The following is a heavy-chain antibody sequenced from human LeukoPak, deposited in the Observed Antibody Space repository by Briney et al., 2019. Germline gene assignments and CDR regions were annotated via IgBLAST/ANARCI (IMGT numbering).Heavy chain of an antibody. V-gene: IGHV1-18*04. CDR1: GYTFSDYG. CDR3: ARDLPSEAAAGTFDY. CDR2: ISAYNGNT. Sequence: ASVKVSCKASGYTFSDYGITWVRQAPGQGLEWMGWISAYNGNTNYAQKLQGRVTMTTDTSTSTAYMELRSLRSDDTAVYYCARDLPSEAAAGTFDYWGQGTLVTVSS. J-gene: IGHJ4*02. D-gene: IGHD6-13*01.